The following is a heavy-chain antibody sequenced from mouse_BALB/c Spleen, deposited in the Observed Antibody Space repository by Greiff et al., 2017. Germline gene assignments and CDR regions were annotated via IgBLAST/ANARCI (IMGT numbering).Heavy chain of an antibody. CDR2: IWSGGST. CDR1: GFSLTSYG. V-gene: IGHV2-2*02. D-gene: IGHD2-3*01. J-gene: IGHJ4*01. CDR3: ARRFYDGYSRQAYYYAMDY. Sequence: QVQLKQSGPGLVQPSQSLSITCTVSGFSLTSYGVHWVRQSPGKGLEWLGVIWSGGSTDYNAAFISRLSISKDNSKSQVFFKMNSLQANDTAIYYCARRFYDGYSRQAYYYAMDYWGQGTSVTVSS.